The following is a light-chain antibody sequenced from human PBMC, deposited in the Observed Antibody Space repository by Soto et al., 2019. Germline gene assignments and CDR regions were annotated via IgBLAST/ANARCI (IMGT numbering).Light chain of an antibody. Sequence: DIQMTQSPSSLSASVGDRVTITCRASQGISNYLAWYQQKPGKVPKLLIYGAATLQSGVPSRFSGSGSGTDFTLTTSSLQPEDVASYYCQKYNSAPPTFGQGTKVDIK. J-gene: IGKJ1*01. V-gene: IGKV1-27*01. CDR3: QKYNSAPPT. CDR2: GAA. CDR1: QGISNY.